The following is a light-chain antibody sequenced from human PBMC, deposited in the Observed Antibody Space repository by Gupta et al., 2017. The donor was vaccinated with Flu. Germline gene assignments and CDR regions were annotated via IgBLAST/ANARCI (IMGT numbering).Light chain of an antibody. CDR3: NSRDSSGNNRGV. CDR2: GKN. V-gene: IGLV3-19*01. CDR1: SLRSYY. Sequence: SSELTQDPAVSVAFGPTVRITCQGDSLRSYYASWYQQKPGQAPVLVIYGKNNRPSGITDRFSGSSSGNTASLTITGAQAEDEADYYCNSRDSSGNNRGVFGTGTKVTVL. J-gene: IGLJ1*01.